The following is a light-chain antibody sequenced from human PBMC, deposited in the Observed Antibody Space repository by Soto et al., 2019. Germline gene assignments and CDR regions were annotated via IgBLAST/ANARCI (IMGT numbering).Light chain of an antibody. CDR2: GAS. Sequence: EIVLTQSPGTLSLSPGERATLSCRASQSVSSYLAWYQQKPGQAPRLLIYGASIRATGIPDRFSGRGSGTDLTLTISGVEPEDLGVYYCQQYASSPFTFGGGTKVEI. V-gene: IGKV3-20*01. CDR3: QQYASSPFT. CDR1: QSVSSY. J-gene: IGKJ4*01.